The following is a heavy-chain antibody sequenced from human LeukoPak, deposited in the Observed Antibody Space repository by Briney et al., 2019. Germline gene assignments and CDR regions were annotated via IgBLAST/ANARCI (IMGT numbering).Heavy chain of an antibody. J-gene: IGHJ4*02. Sequence: ASVNLSCKASGYTFTGYYMHWVRQAPGQGLEWMGWINPNSGGTNYAQKFQGRVTMTRDTSISTAYMELSRLRSDDTAVYYCARRTVAGTYFDYWGQGTLVTVSS. CDR1: GYTFTGYY. D-gene: IGHD6-19*01. CDR2: INPNSGGT. V-gene: IGHV1-2*02. CDR3: ARRTVAGTYFDY.